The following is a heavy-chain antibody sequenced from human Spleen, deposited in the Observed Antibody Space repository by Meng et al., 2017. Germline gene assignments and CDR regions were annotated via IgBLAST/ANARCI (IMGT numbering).Heavy chain of an antibody. CDR1: GGSISSYY. Sequence: SETLSLTCTVSGGSISSYYWSWIRQPAGKGLEWIGRIYTSGSTNYNPSLKSRVTMSVDTSKNQFSLKLSSVTAADTAVYYCARDIRAYYYGSGSLLYGMDVWGQGTTVTVSS. D-gene: IGHD3-10*01. CDR3: ARDIRAYYYGSGSLLYGMDV. V-gene: IGHV4-4*07. J-gene: IGHJ6*02. CDR2: IYTSGST.